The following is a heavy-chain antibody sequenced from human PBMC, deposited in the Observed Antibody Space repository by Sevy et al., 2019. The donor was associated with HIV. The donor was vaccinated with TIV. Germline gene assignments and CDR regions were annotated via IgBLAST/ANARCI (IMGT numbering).Heavy chain of an antibody. CDR3: AREGSPYDTYYYYYGMGV. CDR1: GFTFSSYS. Sequence: GGSLRLSCAASGFTFSSYSMNWVRQAPGKGLERVSSISSSSSYMYYADSVKGRFTISRDNAKNSLFLQMNTLRAEDTAVYYCAREGSPYDTYYYYYGMGVWGQGTTVTVSS. D-gene: IGHD5-12*01. J-gene: IGHJ6*02. CDR2: ISSSSSYM. V-gene: IGHV3-21*01.